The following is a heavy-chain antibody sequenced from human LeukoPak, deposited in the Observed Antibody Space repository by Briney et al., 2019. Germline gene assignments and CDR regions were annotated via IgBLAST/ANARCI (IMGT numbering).Heavy chain of an antibody. Sequence: GASVKVSCKASGGTFSSYAISWVRQAPGQGLEWMGGIIPIFGTANYAQKFQGRVTITADESASTAYMELSSLRSEDTAVYYCARALTVGATSPFDYWGQGTLVTVSS. J-gene: IGHJ4*02. CDR3: ARALTVGATSPFDY. V-gene: IGHV1-69*13. D-gene: IGHD1-26*01. CDR1: GGTFSSYA. CDR2: IIPIFGTA.